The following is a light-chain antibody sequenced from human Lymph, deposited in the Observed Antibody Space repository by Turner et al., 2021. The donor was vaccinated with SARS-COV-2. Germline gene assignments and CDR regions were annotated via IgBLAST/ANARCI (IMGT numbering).Light chain of an antibody. CDR2: ATS. Sequence: VIMTCRASSSVSYMHWYQQKPGSSPKPWIYATSNLASGVPVRFSASGSGTSYSLTISRVEGEDAATYYCQQWSSNPLTFGAGTKLELK. J-gene: IGKJ4*02. V-gene: IGKV1-27*01. CDR1: SSVSY. CDR3: QQWSSNPLT.